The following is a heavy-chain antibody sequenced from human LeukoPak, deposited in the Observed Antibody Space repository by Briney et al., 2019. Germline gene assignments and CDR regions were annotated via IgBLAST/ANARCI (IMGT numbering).Heavy chain of an antibody. D-gene: IGHD3-22*01. CDR1: GYTLTSYD. Sequence: ASVKVSCKASGYTLTSYDINWVRQATGQGLERMGWMNPNSGNTGYAQKFQGRVTMTRNTSISTAYMELSSLRSEDTAVYYCARGGYYYDSSGYYYRAFDIWGQGTMVTVSS. CDR2: MNPNSGNT. CDR3: ARGGYYYDSSGYYYRAFDI. J-gene: IGHJ3*02. V-gene: IGHV1-8*01.